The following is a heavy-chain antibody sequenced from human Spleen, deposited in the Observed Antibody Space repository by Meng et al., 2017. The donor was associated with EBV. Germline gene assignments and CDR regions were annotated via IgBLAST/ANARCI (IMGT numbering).Heavy chain of an antibody. D-gene: IGHD5-12*01. CDR3: ARDQSGLSGFGP. CDR1: GASVSSGSYH. Sequence: QGELQESGPELGKPSETLSLTCTVSGASVSSGSYHWNWIRQPPGKGLEWIGDIYYSGSTNYNPSLKSRVTISVDTSKNQFSLKLRSVTAADTAVYYCARDQSGLSGFGPWGQGTLVTVSS. CDR2: IYYSGST. J-gene: IGHJ5*02. V-gene: IGHV4-61*01.